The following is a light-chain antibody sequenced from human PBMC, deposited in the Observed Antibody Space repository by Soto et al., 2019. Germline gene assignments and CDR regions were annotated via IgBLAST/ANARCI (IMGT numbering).Light chain of an antibody. CDR1: SGHSSYA. CDR2: LNSDGSH. Sequence: QPVLTQSPSASASLGASDKLTCTLSSGHSSYAIAWHQQQPEKGPRYLMKLNSDGSHSKGDGIPDRFSGSSSGAERYLTISSLQSEDEADYYCQTWGTDIVVFGGGTKVTVL. J-gene: IGLJ2*01. CDR3: QTWGTDIVV. V-gene: IGLV4-69*01.